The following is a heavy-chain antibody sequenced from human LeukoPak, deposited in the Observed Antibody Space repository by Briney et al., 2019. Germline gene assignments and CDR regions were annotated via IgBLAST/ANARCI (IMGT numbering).Heavy chain of an antibody. J-gene: IGHJ5*02. D-gene: IGHD4-23*01. CDR3: ARRGPLRQDYGGPNWFDP. CDR1: GGSISSSSYY. CDR2: IYYSGST. V-gene: IGHV4-39*01. Sequence: PSETLSLTCTVSGGSISSSSYYWGWIRQPPGKGLEWIGSIYYSGSTYYNPSLKSRVTISVDTSKDQFSLKLSSVTAADTAVYYCARRGPLRQDYGGPNWFDPWGQGTLVTVSS.